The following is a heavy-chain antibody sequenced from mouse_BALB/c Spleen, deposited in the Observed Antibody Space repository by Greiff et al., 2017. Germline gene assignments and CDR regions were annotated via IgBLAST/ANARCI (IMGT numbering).Heavy chain of an antibody. CDR3: ARKDDYDDAMDY. J-gene: IGHJ4*01. CDR1: GYAFTNYW. Sequence: VQRVESGAELVRPGTSVKISCKASGYAFTNYWLGWVKQRPGHGLEWIGDIYPGSGNTYYNEKFKGKATLTADKSSSTAYMQLSSLTSEDSAVYFCARKDDYDDAMDYWGQGTSVTVSS. D-gene: IGHD2-4*01. CDR2: IYPGSGNT. V-gene: IGHV1-63*01.